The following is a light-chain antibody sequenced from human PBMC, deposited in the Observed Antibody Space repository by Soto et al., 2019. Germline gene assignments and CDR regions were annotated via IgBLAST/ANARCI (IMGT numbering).Light chain of an antibody. V-gene: IGKV3-20*01. CDR2: GVY. Sequence: EIVLTQSPGTLSLSPGERATLSCRASQSVASTYLAWYQQKAGQAPRLLISGVYSRAAGIPDRFSGSGSGTDFTLTISSLQPDDFATYYCQQYNSYPWTFGQGTQVENK. CDR1: QSVASTY. CDR3: QQYNSYPWT. J-gene: IGKJ1*01.